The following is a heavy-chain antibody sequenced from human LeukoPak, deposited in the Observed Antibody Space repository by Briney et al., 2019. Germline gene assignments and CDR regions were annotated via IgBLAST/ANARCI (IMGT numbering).Heavy chain of an antibody. CDR2: INPNSGGT. J-gene: IGHJ4*02. CDR3: ATAGRRLFGVLIPLSFDY. CDR1: GHTFTGYY. D-gene: IGHD3-3*01. Sequence: GASVKVSCKASGHTFTGYYMHWVRQAPGQGLEWMGWINPNSGGTNYAQKFQGRVTMTRDMSTSTVYMELSSLRSEDTALYYCATAGRRLFGVLIPLSFDYWGQGTLVTVSS. V-gene: IGHV1-2*02.